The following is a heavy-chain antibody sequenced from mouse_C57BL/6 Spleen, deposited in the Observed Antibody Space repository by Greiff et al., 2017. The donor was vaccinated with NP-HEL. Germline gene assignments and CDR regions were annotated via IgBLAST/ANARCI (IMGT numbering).Heavy chain of an antibody. CDR2: IWGDGST. D-gene: IGHD2-2*01. V-gene: IGHV2-3*01. CDR3: AKGWLRCYFDV. Sequence: VQRVESGPGLVAPSQSLSITCTVSGFSLTSYGVSWVRQPPGKGLEWLGVIWGDGSTTYHSALRSRLSMSKDNSKSPVYLKLNSLQSDDTATYYCAKGWLRCYFDVWGTGTTVTVSS. J-gene: IGHJ1*03. CDR1: GFSLTSYG.